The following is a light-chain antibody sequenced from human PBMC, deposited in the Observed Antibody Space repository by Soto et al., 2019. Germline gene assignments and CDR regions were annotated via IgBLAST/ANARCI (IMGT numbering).Light chain of an antibody. CDR1: SSNIGAGFD. V-gene: IGLV1-40*01. Sequence: QPVLTQPPSVSGAPGQTVTISCTGSSSNIGAGFDVHWYHQLPGTAPKLLIYANTNRPSGVPDRFSASKSGTSASLAITGLRAEDEADYYCQSYDNSLSGWVFGGGTQLTVL. J-gene: IGLJ3*02. CDR2: ANT. CDR3: QSYDNSLSGWV.